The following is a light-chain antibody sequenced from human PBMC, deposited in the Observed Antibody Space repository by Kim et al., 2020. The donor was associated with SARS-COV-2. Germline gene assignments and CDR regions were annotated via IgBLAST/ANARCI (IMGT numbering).Light chain of an antibody. CDR1: QNVNNY. V-gene: IGKV3-11*01. J-gene: IGKJ4*01. CDR2: DVS. CDR3: QHRKNWPVT. Sequence: EVVLTQSPATLSLSPGDRATLSCRASQNVNNYLAWYQQKPGQPPRLLLYDVSSRATGIPARFSGTGSGTDFTLTISSLEPEDFAVYYCQHRKNWPVTLGGGTKLEI.